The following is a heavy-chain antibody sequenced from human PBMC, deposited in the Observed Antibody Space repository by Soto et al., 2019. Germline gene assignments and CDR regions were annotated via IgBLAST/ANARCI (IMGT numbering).Heavy chain of an antibody. CDR2: IWDDGGNK. CDR1: GFTFSSYG. D-gene: IGHD7-27*01. J-gene: IGHJ4*02. Sequence: QVQLVESGGGVVQPGRSLRLSCAASGFTFSSYGIHWVRKAPGNGLEWVAAIWDDGGNKYYTDSVKGRFTISRDNSKNTVYLQMNNLRAEDTAVYYCAIVSGVGTAELGFDYWGQGTLVIVSS. V-gene: IGHV3-33*01. CDR3: AIVSGVGTAELGFDY.